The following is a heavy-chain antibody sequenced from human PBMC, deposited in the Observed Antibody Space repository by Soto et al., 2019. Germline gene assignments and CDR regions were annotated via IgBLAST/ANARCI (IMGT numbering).Heavy chain of an antibody. D-gene: IGHD3-9*01. CDR2: IFYSGNT. CDR3: SRLSILTGYYIFDY. V-gene: IGHV4-39*01. Sequence: QLQLQESGPGLVKPSETLSLTCTVSGGSVSSSSSYWGWIRQPPGKGLEWIGSIFYSGNTYYNPSLRSRVTISIDTSKKQFSLKLSSVTAADTAVYYCSRLSILTGYYIFDYWGQGALVTVSS. J-gene: IGHJ4*02. CDR1: GGSVSSSSSY.